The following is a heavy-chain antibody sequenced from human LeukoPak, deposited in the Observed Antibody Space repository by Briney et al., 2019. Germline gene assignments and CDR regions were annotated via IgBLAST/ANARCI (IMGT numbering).Heavy chain of an antibody. D-gene: IGHD3-22*01. CDR2: IHHDGRI. CDR3: ARGGAYYYDSSGSALDY. J-gene: IGHJ4*02. Sequence: SETLSLTCDVSGGSIDSTNWWNWVRQPPGKGLEWIGEIHHDGRINYNPSLKSRVTLSVDKSKNQFSLKLSSVTAADTAVYYCARGGAYYYDSSGSALDYWGQGTLVTVSS. CDR1: GGSIDSTNW. V-gene: IGHV4/OR15-8*01.